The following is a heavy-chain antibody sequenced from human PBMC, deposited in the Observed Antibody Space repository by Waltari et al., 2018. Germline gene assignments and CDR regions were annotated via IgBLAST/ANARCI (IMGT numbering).Heavy chain of an antibody. CDR1: GFTFSNYN. V-gene: IGHV3-21*06. J-gene: IGHJ4*01. CDR3: AREGSIGGFDY. D-gene: IGHD3-16*01. Sequence: EVQLVESGGGLVKPGGSLRLSCAASGFTFSNYNINWVRQPPGKGREWVSSMSSSRGYIYYTDSVKGRFTVSRDNAKNSLYLQMNSLRADDTAVYYCAREGSIGGFDYWGHGTLVTVSS. CDR2: MSSSRGYI.